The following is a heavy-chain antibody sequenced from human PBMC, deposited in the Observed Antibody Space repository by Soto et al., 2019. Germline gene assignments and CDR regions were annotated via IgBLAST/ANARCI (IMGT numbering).Heavy chain of an antibody. CDR2: ISPSGGST. D-gene: IGHD6-13*01. V-gene: IGHV1-46*01. CDR3: ASDTLQLDAFDI. J-gene: IGHJ3*02. Sequence: ASVKVSCKASGYTFTSYYMHWVRQAPGQGLEWMGIISPSGGSTSYAQKFQGRVTMTRDTSTSTVYMELSSLRSEDTAVYYCASDTLQLDAFDIWGQGTMVTVSS. CDR1: GYTFTSYY.